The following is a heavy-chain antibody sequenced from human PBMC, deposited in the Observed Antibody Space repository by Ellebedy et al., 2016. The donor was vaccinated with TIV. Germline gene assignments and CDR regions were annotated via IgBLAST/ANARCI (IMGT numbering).Heavy chain of an antibody. V-gene: IGHV4-39*01. CDR2: IYFNGRT. CDR1: GDSISRSSSY. D-gene: IGHD3-10*01. J-gene: IGHJ5*02. CDR3: ARWFGELLYVRWFDP. Sequence: SETLSLTCAVSGDSISRSSSYWGWIRQPPGKGLEWLGSIYFNGRTFYNPSLKSRVTLSLDTSKNQFSLKLSSVTVADTAVYYCARWFGELLYVRWFDPWGQGTLVTVSS.